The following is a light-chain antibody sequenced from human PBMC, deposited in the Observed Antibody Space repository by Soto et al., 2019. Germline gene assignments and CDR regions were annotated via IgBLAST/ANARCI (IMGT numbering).Light chain of an antibody. CDR2: NAS. J-gene: IGKJ1*01. CDR1: PTIDSW. CDR3: QQYHIYSGT. Sequence: DIQMTQSPSTLSASVGDRVTITCRASPTIDSWLAWYQQRPGKPPNLLIYNASTLASAVPSRFSGSGSGTEFTLTINSLQPDDFATYYCQQYHIYSGTFGQGTKVDIK. V-gene: IGKV1-5*03.